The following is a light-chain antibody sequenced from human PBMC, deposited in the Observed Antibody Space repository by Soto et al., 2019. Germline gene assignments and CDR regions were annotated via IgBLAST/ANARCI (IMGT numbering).Light chain of an antibody. CDR2: GAS. CDR1: QGVSGSS. V-gene: IGKV3-20*01. CDR3: QQYINSPLT. J-gene: IGKJ4*01. Sequence: ESVLTQSPGTLSLSTGERATLSCRASQGVSGSSLAWYEQKPGQAPRLLIYGASNRATGIPDRFSGSGSGTDFTLTISRLEPEDFAVYYCQQYINSPLTFGGGTKVEI.